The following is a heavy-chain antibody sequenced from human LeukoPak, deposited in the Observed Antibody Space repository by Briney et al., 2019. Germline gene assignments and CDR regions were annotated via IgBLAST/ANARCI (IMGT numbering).Heavy chain of an antibody. Sequence: GGSLRLSCAASGFTFDDYGMNWVRQAPGKGLEWVSGINWNGGSTGYADSVKGRFTISRDNAKNSLYLQMNSLRAEDTALYYCAREVFYSDWQLTTKTGGIYYFDYWGQGTLVTVSS. CDR2: INWNGGST. CDR3: AREVFYSDWQLTTKTGGIYYFDY. V-gene: IGHV3-20*04. CDR1: GFTFDDYG. J-gene: IGHJ4*02. D-gene: IGHD6-6*01.